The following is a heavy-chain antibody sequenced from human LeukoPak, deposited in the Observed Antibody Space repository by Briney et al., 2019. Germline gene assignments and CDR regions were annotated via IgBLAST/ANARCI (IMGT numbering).Heavy chain of an antibody. Sequence: SETLSLTCTVSGGSISSYYWSWIRQPPGKGLEWIGYIYYSGSTNYNPSLKSRVTISVDTSKNQFSLKLSSVTAADTAVYYCARDYYGSGSSGYWGQGTLVTVSS. CDR2: IYYSGST. V-gene: IGHV4-59*12. D-gene: IGHD3-10*01. CDR1: GGSISSYY. CDR3: ARDYYGSGSSGY. J-gene: IGHJ4*02.